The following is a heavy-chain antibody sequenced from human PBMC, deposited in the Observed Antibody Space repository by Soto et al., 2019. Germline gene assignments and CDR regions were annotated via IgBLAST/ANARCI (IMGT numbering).Heavy chain of an antibody. D-gene: IGHD3-3*01. CDR3: TRDGSISTDRRFDP. CDR1: GYTFDNYY. J-gene: IGHJ5*02. Sequence: ASVKVSCKASGYTFDNYYIHWVRQAPGQGLEWMGIINPSAGSTDYAQKFQGRVTMTRDTSTSTVYMELSSLRSGDTAVYYCTRDGSISTDRRFDPWGQGTLVTVSS. V-gene: IGHV1-46*02. CDR2: INPSAGST.